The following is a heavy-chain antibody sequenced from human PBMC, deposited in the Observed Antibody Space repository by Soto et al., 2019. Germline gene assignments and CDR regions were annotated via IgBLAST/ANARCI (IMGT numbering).Heavy chain of an antibody. Sequence: GGSLRLSCAASGFTFSSYAMHWVRQAPGKGLEGVAVISYDGSNKYYADSVKGRFTISRDNSKNTLYLQMNSLRAEDTAVYYCASEFVGNDYWGQGTLVTVSS. J-gene: IGHJ4*02. D-gene: IGHD2-21*01. CDR3: ASEFVGNDY. V-gene: IGHV3-30*04. CDR1: GFTFSSYA. CDR2: ISYDGSNK.